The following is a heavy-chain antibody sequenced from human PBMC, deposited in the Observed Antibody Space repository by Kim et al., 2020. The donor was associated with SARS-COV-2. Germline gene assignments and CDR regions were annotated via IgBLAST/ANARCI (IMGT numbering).Heavy chain of an antibody. CDR3: ASKMLPAAMGDAFDI. CDR1: GGSISSSSYY. CDR2: IYYSGST. J-gene: IGHJ3*02. D-gene: IGHD2-2*01. V-gene: IGHV4-39*01. Sequence: SETLSLTCTVSGGSISSSSYYWGWIRQPPGKGLEWIGSIYYSGSTYYNPSLKSRVTISVDTSKNQFSLKLSSVTAADTAVYYCASKMLPAAMGDAFDIWGQGTMVTVSS.